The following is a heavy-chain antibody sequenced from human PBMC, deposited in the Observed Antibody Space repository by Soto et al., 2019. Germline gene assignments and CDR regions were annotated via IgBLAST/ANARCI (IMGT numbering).Heavy chain of an antibody. Sequence: SEALALTCAVYGWSFGGYYWSGIRQPPGKGLEWIGEINHSGSTNYNPSLKSRVTISVDTSKNQFSLKLSSVTAADTAVYYCARERTVRLLRFLEWLLPHYFDYWGQGTRVTVSS. CDR2: INHSGST. V-gene: IGHV4-34*01. J-gene: IGHJ4*02. D-gene: IGHD3-3*01. CDR1: GWSFGGYY. CDR3: ARERTVRLLRFLEWLLPHYFDY.